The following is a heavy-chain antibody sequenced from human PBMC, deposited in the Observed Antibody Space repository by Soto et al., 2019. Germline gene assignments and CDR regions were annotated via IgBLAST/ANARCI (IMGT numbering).Heavy chain of an antibody. D-gene: IGHD6-13*01. CDR2: IYWDDDK. Sequence: VSGPTLVNPTQTLTLTCTFSGFSLSTSGVGVGWIRQPPGKALEWLALIYWDDDKRYSPSLKSRLTITKDTSKDQVVLTMTNMDPVDTATYYCAHRQESSSLGIYYYYYMDVWGKGTTVTVSS. V-gene: IGHV2-5*02. J-gene: IGHJ6*03. CDR3: AHRQESSSLGIYYYYYMDV. CDR1: GFSLSTSGVG.